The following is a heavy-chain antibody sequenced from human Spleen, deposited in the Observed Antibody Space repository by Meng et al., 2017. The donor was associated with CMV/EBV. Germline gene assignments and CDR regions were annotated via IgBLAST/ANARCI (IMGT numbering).Heavy chain of an antibody. CDR3: ARPNFPSNWFDP. CDR1: GYTFSSND. J-gene: IGHJ5*02. V-gene: IGHV1-46*01. Sequence: CKTSGYTFSSNDMHWVRQAPGQGLEWMGMINPSGDNTTYTQRFQGRVTMTRDTSTSTVYIHLSSLRSEDTAVYYCARPNFPSNWFDPWGQGTLVTVSS. CDR2: INPSGDNT. D-gene: IGHD4/OR15-4a*01.